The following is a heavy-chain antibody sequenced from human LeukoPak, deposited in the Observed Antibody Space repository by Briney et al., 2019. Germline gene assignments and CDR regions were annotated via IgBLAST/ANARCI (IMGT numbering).Heavy chain of an antibody. J-gene: IGHJ4*02. CDR2: IYYSGST. CDR1: GGSISSSSYY. CDR3: ARRPRDYYGSGNKRPFDY. D-gene: IGHD3-10*01. V-gene: IGHV4-39*07. Sequence: SETLSLTCTVSGGSISSSSYYWGWIRQPPGKGLEWIGSIYYSGSTYYNPSLKSRVTISVDTSKNQFSLKLSSVTAADTAVYYCARRPRDYYGSGNKRPFDYWGQGTLVTVSS.